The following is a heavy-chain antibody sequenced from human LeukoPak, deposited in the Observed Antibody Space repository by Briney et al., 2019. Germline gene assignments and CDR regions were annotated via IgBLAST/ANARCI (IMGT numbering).Heavy chain of an antibody. Sequence: GGSLRISCAASGFTFSSYGMHWVRQAPGKGQEWVAVISYDGSNKYYADSVKGRFTISRDNSKNTLYLQMNSLRAEDTAVYYCAKDSRSLIVVVTATPDYWGQGTLVTVSS. CDR3: AKDSRSLIVVVTATPDY. D-gene: IGHD2-21*02. CDR1: GFTFSSYG. CDR2: ISYDGSNK. V-gene: IGHV3-30*18. J-gene: IGHJ4*02.